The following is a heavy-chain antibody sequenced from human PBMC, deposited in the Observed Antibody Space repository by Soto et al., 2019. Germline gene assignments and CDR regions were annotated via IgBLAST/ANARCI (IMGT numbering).Heavy chain of an antibody. Sequence: SWWSXRLSCSASGFTFIIFAMIGFRHAPGKGLDFVSAISGSGGSTYSADSVNGRFTISRDNSKNTLYLQMSSLRAEDTAVYYCARGFSDGKGYQTDFWGQGSLVNVYS. CDR1: GFTFIIFA. CDR3: ARGFSDGKGYQTDF. J-gene: IGHJ4*02. D-gene: IGHD6-13*01. V-gene: IGHV3-23*01. CDR2: ISGSGGST.